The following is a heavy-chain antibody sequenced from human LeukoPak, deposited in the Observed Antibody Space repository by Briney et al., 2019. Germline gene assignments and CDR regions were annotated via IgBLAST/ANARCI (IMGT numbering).Heavy chain of an antibody. D-gene: IGHD3-16*01. CDR3: AKDRRGDYYYGMDV. Sequence: PGGSLRLSCAASGFTFSSYWMSWVRQAPGKGLEWVANIKQDGSEKYYVDSVNGRFTISRDNAKNSLYLQMNSLRAEETAVYYCAKDRRGDYYYGMDVWGQGTTVTVSS. J-gene: IGHJ6*02. V-gene: IGHV3-7*03. CDR1: GFTFSSYW. CDR2: IKQDGSEK.